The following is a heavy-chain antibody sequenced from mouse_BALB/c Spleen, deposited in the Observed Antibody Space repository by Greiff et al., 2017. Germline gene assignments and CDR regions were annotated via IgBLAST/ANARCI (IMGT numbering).Heavy chain of an antibody. CDR1: GYTFSSYW. V-gene: IGHV1-9*01. D-gene: IGHD2-4*01. J-gene: IGHJ3*01. CDR2: ILPGSGST. CDR3: ARPFYDYDAAWFAY. Sequence: VQLQQSGAELMKPGASVKISCKATGYTFSSYWIEWVKQRPGHGLEWIGEILPGSGSTNYNEKFKGKATFTADTSSNTAYMQLSSLTSEDSAVYYCARPFYDYDAAWFAYWGQGTLVTVSA.